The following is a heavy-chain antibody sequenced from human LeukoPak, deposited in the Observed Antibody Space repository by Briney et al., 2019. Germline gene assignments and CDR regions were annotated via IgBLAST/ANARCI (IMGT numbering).Heavy chain of an antibody. D-gene: IGHD6-6*01. J-gene: IGHJ4*02. V-gene: IGHV3-30-3*01. Sequence: GGSLRLSCAASGFTFSSYAMHWVRQAPGKGLEWVAVISYDGSNKYYADSVKGRFTISRDNSKNTLYLQMNSLRAEDTAVYYCARDLDSSSSLDYWGQGTLVTVSS. CDR1: GFTFSSYA. CDR2: ISYDGSNK. CDR3: ARDLDSSSSLDY.